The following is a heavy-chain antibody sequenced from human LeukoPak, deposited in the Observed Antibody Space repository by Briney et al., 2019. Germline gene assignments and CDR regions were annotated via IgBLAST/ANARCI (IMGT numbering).Heavy chain of an antibody. D-gene: IGHD1-26*01. CDR2: INPNNGGT. J-gene: IGHJ4*02. CDR3: TRESGSYHGNDY. Sequence: GASVKVSCKASGYTFTGYYIHWVRQAPGQGLEWMGRINPNNGGTNYAQKFQGRVTMTGDTSISTAYMELSSLRSDDTAVSYCTRESGSYHGNDYWGQGTLVTVSS. CDR1: GYTFTGYY. V-gene: IGHV1-2*06.